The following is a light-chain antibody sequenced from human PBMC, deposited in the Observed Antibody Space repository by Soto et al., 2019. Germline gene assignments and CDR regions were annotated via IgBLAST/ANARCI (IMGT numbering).Light chain of an antibody. J-gene: IGKJ1*01. V-gene: IGKV3-20*01. CDR2: RAS. Sequence: EIVLTQSPGTLSFSPGERATLSCRASQSVSSIYLAWYQQKPGQAPRLLIYRASSRATVIPDRFSGSGSVTDFTLIISRLEPEDFAVYYCQPYCSSPRTFGQGTKLQIK. CDR1: QSVSSIY. CDR3: QPYCSSPRT.